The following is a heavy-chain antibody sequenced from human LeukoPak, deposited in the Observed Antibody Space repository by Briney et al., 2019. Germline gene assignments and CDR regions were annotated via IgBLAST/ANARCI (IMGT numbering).Heavy chain of an antibody. CDR1: GYSISSGYF. V-gene: IGHV4-38-2*02. Sequence: PSEPLSLTCSVSGYSISSGYFLGLIRPPPGEGLELISSIYHSCSTYYHPFLKSRVTISVDTSNNQVLLKRSSVTAAATAQYYFARDGRTRFPITTWFDPSGQGTLVTVSS. D-gene: IGHD3-3*01. J-gene: IGHJ5*02. CDR3: ARDGRTRFPITTWFDP. CDR2: IYHSCST.